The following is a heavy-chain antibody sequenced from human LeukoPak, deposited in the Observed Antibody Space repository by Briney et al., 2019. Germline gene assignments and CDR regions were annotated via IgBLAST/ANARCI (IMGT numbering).Heavy chain of an antibody. D-gene: IGHD1-26*01. J-gene: IGHJ4*02. CDR1: GYTFTSYD. CDR3: ARGPRIVGATTSYYFDY. CDR2: MNPNSGNT. Sequence: GASVKVSCKASGYTFTSYDINWVRQATGQGLEWMGWMNPNSGNTGYAQKFQGRVTMTRNTSISTAYMELSSLRSGDTAVYYCARGPRIVGATTSYYFDYWGQGTLVTVSS. V-gene: IGHV1-8*01.